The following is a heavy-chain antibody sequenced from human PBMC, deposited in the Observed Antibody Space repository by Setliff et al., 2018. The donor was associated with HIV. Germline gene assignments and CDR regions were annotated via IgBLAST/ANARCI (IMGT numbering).Heavy chain of an antibody. CDR1: GGSISTSSYY. V-gene: IGHV4-39*01. J-gene: IGHJ3*01. CDR3: ARLTTMVTRDAIDF. D-gene: IGHD4-17*01. Sequence: PSETLSLTCTLSGGSISTSSYYWGWIRQPPGKGLEWIGTIYYSGTTYYHPSLKSRVTISVGTSKMQFSLKLSSVTAADTAVYYCARLTTMVTRDAIDFWGQGTMVTVSS. CDR2: IYYSGTT.